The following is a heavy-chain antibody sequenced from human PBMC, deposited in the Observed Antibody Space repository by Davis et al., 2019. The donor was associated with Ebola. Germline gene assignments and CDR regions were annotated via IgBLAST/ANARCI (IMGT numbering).Heavy chain of an antibody. J-gene: IGHJ6*04. V-gene: IGHV1-2*06. D-gene: IGHD2-15*01. CDR2: INPNSGGT. CDR1: GYTFTGYY. Sequence: ASVKVSCKASGYTFTGYYMHWVRQAPGQGLEWMGRINPNSGGTNYAQKFQGRVTMTRDTSISTAYMELSSLRSEDTAVYYCARERNIVVVVAATLPYYYYGMDVWGKGTTVTVSS. CDR3: ARERNIVVVVAATLPYYYYGMDV.